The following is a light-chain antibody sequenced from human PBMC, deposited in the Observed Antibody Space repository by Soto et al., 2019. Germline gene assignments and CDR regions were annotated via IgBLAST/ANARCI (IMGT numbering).Light chain of an antibody. V-gene: IGKV3-15*01. CDR3: QQYNYWPLMYS. J-gene: IGKJ2*01. CDR1: QSISRN. Sequence: EIVMTQSPATLSVSPGERATLSCRASQSISRNLAWYHRKPGRAPRLLIFVASTTASGVPGRLSGSRSGTEFTRSFGSLRSEDCAIYYCQQYNYWPLMYSFGQGTKLEIK. CDR2: VAS.